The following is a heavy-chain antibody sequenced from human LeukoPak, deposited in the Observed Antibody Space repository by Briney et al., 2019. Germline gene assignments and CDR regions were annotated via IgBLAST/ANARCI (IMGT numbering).Heavy chain of an antibody. CDR3: ARDNGIVGATGYYYGMDV. V-gene: IGHV3-48*02. D-gene: IGHD1-26*01. Sequence: GGSLRLSCAASGFTFSSYSTNWVRQAPGKGLGWVSYISSSSSTIYYADSMKGRFTISRDNAKNSLYLQMNSLRDEDTAVYYCARDNGIVGATGYYYGMDVWGQGTTVTVSS. CDR1: GFTFSSYS. CDR2: ISSSSSTI. J-gene: IGHJ6*02.